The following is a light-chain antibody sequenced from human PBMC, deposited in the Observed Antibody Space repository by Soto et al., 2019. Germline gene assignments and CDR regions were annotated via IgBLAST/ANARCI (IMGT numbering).Light chain of an antibody. J-gene: IGKJ1*01. CDR3: QQRSNWWT. CDR1: QSISTF. V-gene: IGKV3-11*01. Sequence: EIVMTQSPATLSVSPVERATLSCMASQSISTFLAWYQQKPGQAPRLLIYGASTRATGIPARFSGSGSGTDFTLTISSLEPEDFAVYYCQQRSNWWTFGQGTKVDIK. CDR2: GAS.